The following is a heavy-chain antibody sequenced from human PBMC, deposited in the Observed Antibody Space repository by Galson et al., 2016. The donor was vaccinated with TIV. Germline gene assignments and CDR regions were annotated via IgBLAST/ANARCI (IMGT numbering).Heavy chain of an antibody. Sequence: SETRSLTCAVYGGSFSGYYWSWIRQPPEKGLEWIGEINHSGSSNYNPSLKSRVTISMDTSKNQFSLKLTSVTAADTAVYYCARGRGLSLWGQGTLVTVSA. J-gene: IGHJ4*02. CDR1: GGSFSGYY. CDR2: INHSGSS. V-gene: IGHV4-34*01. D-gene: IGHD3-16*02. CDR3: ARGRGLSL.